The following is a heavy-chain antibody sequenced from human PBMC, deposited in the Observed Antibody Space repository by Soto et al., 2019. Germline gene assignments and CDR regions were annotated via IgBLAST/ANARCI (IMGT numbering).Heavy chain of an antibody. D-gene: IGHD3-22*01. J-gene: IGHJ4*02. CDR2: INHSGST. CDR1: GGSFSGYY. Sequence: PSETLSLTCAVYGGSFSGYYWIWIRQPPGKGLEWIGEINHSGSTNYNPSLKSRVTISVDTSKNQFSLKLSSVTAADTAVYYCARPLNSYYSDTSGYYYNYWGQGTLVTVSS. CDR3: ARPLNSYYSDTSGYYYNY. V-gene: IGHV4-34*01.